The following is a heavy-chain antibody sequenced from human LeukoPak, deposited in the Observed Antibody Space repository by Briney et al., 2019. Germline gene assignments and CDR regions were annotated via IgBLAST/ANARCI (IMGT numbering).Heavy chain of an antibody. J-gene: IGHJ4*02. Sequence: ESGPTLVKPTQTLTLTCTFSGFSLSTSGVGVGWIRQPPGKALEWLALIYWDDDKRYSPSLKSRLTITKDTSKNQVVLTMTNMDPVDTATYYCAHISYYGSGSHFDCWGQGTLVTVSS. V-gene: IGHV2-5*02. CDR2: IYWDDDK. CDR1: GFSLSTSGVG. CDR3: AHISYYGSGSHFDC. D-gene: IGHD3-10*01.